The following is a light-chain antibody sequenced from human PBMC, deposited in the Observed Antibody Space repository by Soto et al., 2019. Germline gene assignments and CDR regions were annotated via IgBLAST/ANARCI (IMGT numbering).Light chain of an antibody. CDR1: HDISNY. CDR3: QQYDNLPLT. CDR2: DAS. J-gene: IGKJ4*01. V-gene: IGKV1-33*01. Sequence: DIQMTQSPSSLSASVGDRDTITCQASHDISNYLNWYQQKPGKAPKLLIYDASNLETGVPSRFSGSGSGTDFTFTISSLQPEDIATYYCQQYDNLPLTFGGGTKVDIK.